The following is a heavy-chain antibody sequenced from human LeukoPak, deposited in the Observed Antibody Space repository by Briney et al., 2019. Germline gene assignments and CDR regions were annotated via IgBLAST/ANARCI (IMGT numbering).Heavy chain of an antibody. V-gene: IGHV4-30-4*01. D-gene: IGHD3-3*01. CDR1: GGSISSVDYY. Sequence: SETLSLTCTVSGGSISSVDYYWRWIRQPPGKGLEWIGYIYYSGSTYYNPSLKSRVTISVDTSKNQFSLKLSSVTAADTAVYYCARGGERFLEWLFHFDYWGQGTLVTVSS. CDR3: ARGGERFLEWLFHFDY. CDR2: IYYSGST. J-gene: IGHJ4*02.